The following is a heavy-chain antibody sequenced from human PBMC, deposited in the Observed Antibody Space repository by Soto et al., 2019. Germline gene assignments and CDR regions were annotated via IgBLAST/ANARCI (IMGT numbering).Heavy chain of an antibody. CDR1: GGTFSSYA. CDR2: IIPIFGTA. D-gene: IGHD3-3*01. Sequence: QVQLVQSGAEVKKPGSSVKVSCKASGGTFSSYAISWVRQAPGQGLEWMGGIIPIFGTANYAQKFQGRVTITADESTRTAYMELSSLRSEDTAVYYCARSTIFGVVTPYYYYYGMDVWGQGTTVTVSS. CDR3: ARSTIFGVVTPYYYYYGMDV. J-gene: IGHJ6*02. V-gene: IGHV1-69*01.